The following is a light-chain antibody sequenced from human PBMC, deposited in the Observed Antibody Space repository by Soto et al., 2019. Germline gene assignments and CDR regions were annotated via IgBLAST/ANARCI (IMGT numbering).Light chain of an antibody. CDR2: KDS. Sequence: SYELTQPSSVSVSPGQTARITCSGAVLAKKYARWFQQKPGQAPVLVIYKDSERHSGITERXSGSSSGTPXTLTISGARVEDEADYYCYSAADNFVVFGGGTQLTV. J-gene: IGLJ2*01. CDR1: VLAKKY. V-gene: IGLV3-27*01. CDR3: YSAADNFVV.